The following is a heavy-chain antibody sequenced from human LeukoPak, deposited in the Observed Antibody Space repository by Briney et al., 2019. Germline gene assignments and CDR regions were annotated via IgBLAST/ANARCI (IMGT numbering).Heavy chain of an antibody. CDR3: ARLKVAATGTYYFDY. Sequence: SETLSLTCTVSGGSISSYYWSWIRQPPGKGLEWIGYIYYSGSTNYNPSLKSRVTISADTSKNQFSLKLSSVTAADTAVYYCARLKVAATGTYYFDYWGQGTLVTVSS. J-gene: IGHJ4*02. V-gene: IGHV4-59*01. CDR1: GGSISSYY. D-gene: IGHD2-15*01. CDR2: IYYSGST.